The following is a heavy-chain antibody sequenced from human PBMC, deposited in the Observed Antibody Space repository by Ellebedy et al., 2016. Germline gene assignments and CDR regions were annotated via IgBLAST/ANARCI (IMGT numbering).Heavy chain of an antibody. CDR2: MNPNSGNT. V-gene: IGHV1-8*01. J-gene: IGHJ4*02. CDR3: ARVLGFSDGDGIGY. Sequence: ASVKVSCXASGYTFTSYDINWVRQATGQGLEWMGWMNPNSGNTGYAQKFQGRVTMTRNTSISTAYMELSSLRSEDTAVYYCARVLGFSDGDGIGYWGQGTLVTVSS. CDR1: GYTFTSYD. D-gene: IGHD5-18*01.